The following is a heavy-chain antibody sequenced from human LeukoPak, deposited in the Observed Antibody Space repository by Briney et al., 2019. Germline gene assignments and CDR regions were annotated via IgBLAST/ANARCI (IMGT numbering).Heavy chain of an antibody. Sequence: GGSLRLSCAASGFTFSSNWMHSVRHAPGKGLVWVSRINGDGGSTSYADSLKGRFTISRDNAKNTLYLQMNSLRAEDTAVYYCVRIRYDSSGRYFDNWGQGTLVTVSS. D-gene: IGHD3-22*01. J-gene: IGHJ4*02. CDR3: VRIRYDSSGRYFDN. CDR1: GFTFSSNW. CDR2: INGDGGST. V-gene: IGHV3-74*01.